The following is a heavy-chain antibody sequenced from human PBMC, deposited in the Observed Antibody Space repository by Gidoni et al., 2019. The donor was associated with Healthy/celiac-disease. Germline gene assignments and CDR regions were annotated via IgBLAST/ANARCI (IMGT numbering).Heavy chain of an antibody. D-gene: IGHD6-13*01. Sequence: QVQLVHPGAEVKQSGSSVPVSCMAAGGTFTSYAISWVRPAPGQGLEWMGGIIPIFGTANYAQKFQGRVTITADESTSTAYMELSSLRSEDTAVYYCARDLCGSGSSWYRCAFDIWGQGTMVTVSS. V-gene: IGHV1-69*01. J-gene: IGHJ3*02. CDR3: ARDLCGSGSSWYRCAFDI. CDR2: IIPIFGTA. CDR1: GGTFTSYA.